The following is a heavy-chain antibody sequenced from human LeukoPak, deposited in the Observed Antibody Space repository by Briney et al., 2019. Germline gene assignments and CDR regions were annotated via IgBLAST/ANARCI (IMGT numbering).Heavy chain of an antibody. V-gene: IGHV4-39*01. J-gene: IGHJ4*02. CDR3: ARHLRWRTSFSPLDY. CDR1: GGSISSSSYY. D-gene: IGHD3/OR15-3a*01. Sequence: PSETLSLTCTVSGGSISSSSYYWGWIRQPPGKGLEWIGSIYYSGSTYYNPSLKSRVTISVDTSKNQFSLKLSSVTAADTAVYYCARHLRWRTSFSPLDYWGQGTLVTVSS. CDR2: IYYSGST.